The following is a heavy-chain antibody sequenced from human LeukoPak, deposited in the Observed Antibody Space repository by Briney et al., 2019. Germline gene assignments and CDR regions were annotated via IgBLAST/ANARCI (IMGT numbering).Heavy chain of an antibody. J-gene: IGHJ4*02. Sequence: GGSLXLSCAASGFTFSSYEMNWVRQAPGKGLEWVSYISSSGSTIYYADSVKGRFTISRDNAKNSLYLQMNSLRVEDTAVYYCAXVXKYXYGSETYYFFEHWGQGTPVTASS. D-gene: IGHD3-10*01. CDR1: GFTFSSYE. CDR2: ISSSGSTI. CDR3: AXVXKYXYGSETYYFFEH. V-gene: IGHV3-48*03.